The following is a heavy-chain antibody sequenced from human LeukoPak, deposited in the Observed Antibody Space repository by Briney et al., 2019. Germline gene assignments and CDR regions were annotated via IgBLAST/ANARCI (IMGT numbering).Heavy chain of an antibody. J-gene: IGHJ3*02. V-gene: IGHV3-49*03. CDR1: GFSFGDYA. Sequence: GGALILSCTASGFSFGDYAMSWFRRAPGKGVEWVDCFRSKAYGGTTVYAASVKDRFTISKDDSQSIADLKMNRLKTEDTDVYYCSRGGMIVVVITSDDAFDMWGQGTKVTVSS. CDR3: SRGGMIVVVITSDDAFDM. CDR2: FRSKAYGGTT. D-gene: IGHD3-22*01.